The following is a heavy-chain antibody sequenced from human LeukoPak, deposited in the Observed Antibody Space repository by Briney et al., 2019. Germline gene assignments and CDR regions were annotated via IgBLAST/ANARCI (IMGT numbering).Heavy chain of an antibody. J-gene: IGHJ4*02. CDR2: VYNSGST. V-gene: IGHV4-59*01. CDR1: GGSIRSNE. CDR3: ARVENYGSGVLGH. D-gene: IGHD3-10*01. Sequence: SETLSLTCTVSGGSIRSNEWSWIRQPPGKGLEWIGFVYNSGSTNYNPSLNSRVTISVATSKNQFSLKLSSVTAADTAVYYCARVENYGSGVLGHWGQGTLVAVS.